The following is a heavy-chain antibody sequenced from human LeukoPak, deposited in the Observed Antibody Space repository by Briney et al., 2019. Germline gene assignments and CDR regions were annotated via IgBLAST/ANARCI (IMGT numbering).Heavy chain of an antibody. J-gene: IGHJ3*02. CDR2: IYHSGST. CDR3: ASPKDSSGYQGAFDI. Sequence: SETLSLTCTVSGYSISSGYYWGWIRQPPGKGLEWIGSIYHSGSTYYNPSLKSRVTISVDTSKNQFSLKLSSVTAADTAVYYCASPKDSSGYQGAFDIWGQGTMVTVSS. V-gene: IGHV4-38-2*02. CDR1: GYSISSGYY. D-gene: IGHD3-22*01.